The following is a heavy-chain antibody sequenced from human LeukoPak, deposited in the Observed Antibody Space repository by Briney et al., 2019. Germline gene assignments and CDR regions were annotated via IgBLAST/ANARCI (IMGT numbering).Heavy chain of an antibody. J-gene: IGHJ4*02. V-gene: IGHV3-30*02. D-gene: IGHD1-14*01. Sequence: GGSLRLSCAASGFTFNNYGMNWVRQAPGKGLEWVAFIRYDGSNKYYADSVKGRFTISRDNSKNTVYLQMNSLRPEDAAVYYCAKISTRHVDYWGQGTLVTVSS. CDR2: IRYDGSNK. CDR1: GFTFNNYG. CDR3: AKISTRHVDY.